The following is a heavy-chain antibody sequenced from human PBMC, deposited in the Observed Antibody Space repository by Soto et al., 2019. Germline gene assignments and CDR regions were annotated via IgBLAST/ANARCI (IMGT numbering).Heavy chain of an antibody. V-gene: IGHV4-39*01. CDR2: IYYSGST. CDR1: GGSISSSRYY. Sequence: QLQLQESCPGLVKPSETLSLTCTVSGGSISSSRYYWGWIRQPPGKGLEWIGSIYYSGSTYYNPSLKSRVTISVDPSKNHFSRKLSSVTAADTAVYYCARRGSYDYIWGSYQFDSWGQGTLVTVSS. CDR3: ARRGSYDYIWGSYQFDS. D-gene: IGHD3-16*01. J-gene: IGHJ4*02.